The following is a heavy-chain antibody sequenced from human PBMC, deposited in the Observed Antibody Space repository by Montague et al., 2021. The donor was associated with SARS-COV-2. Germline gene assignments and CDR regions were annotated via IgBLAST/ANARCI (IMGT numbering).Heavy chain of an antibody. CDR2: IYYRGST. V-gene: IGHV4-61*01. Sequence: SETLSLTCTVSGDSVNSGSYYWSWIRQPPGKGLEWIGYIYYRGSTNYNPSLKSRVTISIDTSKNQFSLKLSSVTAADTAVYYCARDYRRDTGSTRSAMDVWGQGTTVTVS. CDR3: ARDYRRDTGSTRSAMDV. J-gene: IGHJ6*02. D-gene: IGHD1-26*01. CDR1: GDSVNSGSYY.